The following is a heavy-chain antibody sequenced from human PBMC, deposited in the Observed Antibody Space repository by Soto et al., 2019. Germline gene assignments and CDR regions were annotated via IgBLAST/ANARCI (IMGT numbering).Heavy chain of an antibody. CDR2: VDYGGIT. CDR1: GASISGSSYY. D-gene: IGHD3-9*01. J-gene: IGHJ5*02. V-gene: IGHV4-39*01. Sequence: SETLSLTCSVSGASISGSSYYWGWLRQPPGKGLEWIGSVDYGGITYYNPSLKTRLSISVESSRTHFSLRLTSVTAADTALYYCVRHRVSHMLTRAFDPWGQGILVTVSS. CDR3: VRHRVSHMLTRAFDP.